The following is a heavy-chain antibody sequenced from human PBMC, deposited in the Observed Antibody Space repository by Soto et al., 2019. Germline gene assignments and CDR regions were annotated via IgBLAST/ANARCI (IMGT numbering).Heavy chain of an antibody. Sequence: GESLKISCKGSGYTFTSYWIGWVRQMPGEGLEWMGVIYPSDSDIRYSPSFQGKVTISADKSITTAYLQWSSLKAADTAMYYCVRSGTSSGRFSDYWGQGTLVTVS. D-gene: IGHD2-15*01. CDR3: VRSGTSSGRFSDY. J-gene: IGHJ4*02. V-gene: IGHV5-51*01. CDR1: GYTFTSYW. CDR2: IYPSDSDI.